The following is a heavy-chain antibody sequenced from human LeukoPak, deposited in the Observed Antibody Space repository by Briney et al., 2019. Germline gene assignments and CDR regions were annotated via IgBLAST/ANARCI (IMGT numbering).Heavy chain of an antibody. CDR2: IYHSGST. CDR1: GYSISGGYY. CDR3: ARDLRGSDAFDI. Sequence: KPSETLSLTCTVSGYSISGGYYWGWIRQPPGKGLEWIGSIYHSGSTYYNPSLKSRVTISVDTSKNQFSLKLSSVTAADTAVYYCARDLRGSDAFDIWGQGTMVTVSS. V-gene: IGHV4-38-2*02. J-gene: IGHJ3*02.